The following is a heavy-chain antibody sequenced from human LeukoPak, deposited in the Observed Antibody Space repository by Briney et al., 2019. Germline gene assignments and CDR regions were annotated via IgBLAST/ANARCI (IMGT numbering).Heavy chain of an antibody. CDR3: ARDEAVMTTVLSDAFDI. Sequence: PGRSLRLSCAASGFTFDSYGIHRVRQAPGKGLEWVALIWYDGSKKFYTDSVKGRFTISRDNSKNTLYLQMNSLRAEDTAVYYWARDEAVMTTVLSDAFDIWGQGTMVTVSS. CDR2: IWYDGSKK. CDR1: GFTFDSYG. J-gene: IGHJ3*02. V-gene: IGHV3-33*01. D-gene: IGHD4-17*01.